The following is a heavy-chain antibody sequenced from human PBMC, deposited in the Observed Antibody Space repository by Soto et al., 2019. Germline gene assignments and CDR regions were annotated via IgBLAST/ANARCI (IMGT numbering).Heavy chain of an antibody. CDR1: GFTFSSYA. D-gene: IGHD6-13*01. CDR2: ISYDGSNK. J-gene: IGHJ5*02. CDR3: ARGRYSSSWYWFDP. V-gene: IGHV3-30*04. Sequence: GGSLRLSCAASGFTFSSYAMHWVRQAPGKGLEWVAVISYDGSNKYYADSVKCRFTISRDNSKNTLYLQMNSLRAEDTAVYYCARGRYSSSWYWFDPWGQGTLVTAPQ.